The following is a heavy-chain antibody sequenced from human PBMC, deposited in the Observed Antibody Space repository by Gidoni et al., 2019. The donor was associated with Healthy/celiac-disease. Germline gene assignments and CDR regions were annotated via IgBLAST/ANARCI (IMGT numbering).Heavy chain of an antibody. D-gene: IGHD3-22*01. J-gene: IGHJ4*02. V-gene: IGHV3-43*01. CDR2: ISWDGGST. CDR3: AKEFYDSSGYSLGAFDY. CDR1: DFTFYDFT. Sequence: VQLVESGGVVVQPGGSLRLSCSSSDFTFYDFTMHWVRQAPGKVLEWVYLISWDGGSTYYADYVKGRFTSSRDNSKNSLYLQMNSLRTEDTAWYYCAKEFYDSSGYSLGAFDYWGQGTLVTVSS.